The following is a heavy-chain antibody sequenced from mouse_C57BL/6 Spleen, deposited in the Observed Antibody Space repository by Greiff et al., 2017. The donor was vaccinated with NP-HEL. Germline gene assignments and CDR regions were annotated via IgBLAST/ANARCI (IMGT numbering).Heavy chain of an antibody. V-gene: IGHV1-19*01. CDR1: GYTFTDYY. CDR3: ARGLLLLSPFDY. J-gene: IGHJ2*01. Sequence: EVQLQQSGPVLVKPGASVKMSCKASGYTFTDYYMNWVKQSHGKSLEWIGVINPYNGGTSYNQKFKGKATLTVDKSSSTAYMELNSLTSEDSAVYYCARGLLLLSPFDYWGKGTTLTVSS. D-gene: IGHD2-1*01. CDR2: INPYNGGT.